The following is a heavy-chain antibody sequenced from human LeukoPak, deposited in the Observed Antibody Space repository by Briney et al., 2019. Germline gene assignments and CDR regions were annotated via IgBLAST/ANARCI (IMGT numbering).Heavy chain of an antibody. J-gene: IGHJ4*02. CDR2: INSDGSNT. D-gene: IGHD3-10*01. CDR1: GFTFSTYW. V-gene: IGHV3-74*03. CDR3: GRGRSPEL. Sequence: PGGSLRLSCAASGFTFSTYWMHWVRHAPGEGLVWVSRINSDGSNTTYADSMKGRFTISRDNAKNTVYLQMNSLRAEDTAVYYCGRGRSPELWGQGSLVIVSS.